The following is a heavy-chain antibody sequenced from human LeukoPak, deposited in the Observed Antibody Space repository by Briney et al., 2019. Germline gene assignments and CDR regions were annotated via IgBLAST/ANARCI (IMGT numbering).Heavy chain of an antibody. CDR2: TYYRSKWYN. Sequence: SQTLSLTCAIPGDSVSSNRAAWNWIRESPSRGLEWLGRTYYRSKWYNDYAVSVKSRITINPDTSKNQFSLQLNSVTPEDTAVYYGARAVAIYCSGGSCYDYWGQGTLVTVSS. CDR1: GDSVSSNRAA. D-gene: IGHD2-15*01. J-gene: IGHJ4*02. V-gene: IGHV6-1*01. CDR3: ARAVAIYCSGGSCYDY.